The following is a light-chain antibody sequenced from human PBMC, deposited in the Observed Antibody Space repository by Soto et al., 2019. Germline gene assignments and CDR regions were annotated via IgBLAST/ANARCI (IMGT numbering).Light chain of an antibody. Sequence: QSVLTQPASVSGPPGQSITISCTGTSRDVGGYNYFSWYQHHPGKVPKLVIYDVSKRPSGVSVRFSGSKSGNTASLTISGLQAEDEADYYCSSYSNSTTRYVFGTGTKVTVL. CDR1: SRDVGGYNY. J-gene: IGLJ1*01. CDR2: DVS. CDR3: SSYSNSTTRYV. V-gene: IGLV2-14*03.